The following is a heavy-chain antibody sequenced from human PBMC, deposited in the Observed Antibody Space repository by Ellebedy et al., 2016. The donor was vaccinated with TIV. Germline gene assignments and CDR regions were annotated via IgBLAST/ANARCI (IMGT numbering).Heavy chain of an antibody. V-gene: IGHV3-7*02. CDR1: GFTFSSYW. J-gene: IGHJ4*02. Sequence: GESLKISXAASGFTFSSYWMTWVRQAPGKGLEWVANIKQDGSEKHYVDSVKGRFTISRDNAKNSLYLQMNNLRAEDTAVYYCTKKTGEYWGQGALVTVSS. CDR3: TKKTGEY. CDR2: IKQDGSEK. D-gene: IGHD1-26*01.